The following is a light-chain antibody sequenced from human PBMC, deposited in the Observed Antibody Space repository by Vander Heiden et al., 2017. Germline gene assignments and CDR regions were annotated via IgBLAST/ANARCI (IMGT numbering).Light chain of an antibody. Sequence: ELVMTQSPAPLSVSPGERATLSCRASQSVSSNLAWYQQKPGQAPRLLIYGASTRATGIPARFSGSGSGTEFTLTISSLQSEDFAVYYCQQYNNWPQTFGQGTKVEIK. CDR3: QQYNNWPQT. CDR2: GAS. J-gene: IGKJ1*01. V-gene: IGKV3-15*01. CDR1: QSVSSN.